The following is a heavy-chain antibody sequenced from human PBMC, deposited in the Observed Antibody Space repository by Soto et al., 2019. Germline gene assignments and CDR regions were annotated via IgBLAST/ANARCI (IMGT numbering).Heavy chain of an antibody. D-gene: IGHD1-26*01. Sequence: GASVKVSCKASGYTFTSYYIHWVRQAPGQGLEWMGIINPSGGSTSYAQKFQGRVTITADKSTSTAYMELSSLRSEDTAVYYCARDRGGSPNRPYYFDYCGQGTLVTVS. CDR3: ARDRGGSPNRPYYFDY. V-gene: IGHV1-46*01. CDR2: INPSGGST. CDR1: GYTFTSYY. J-gene: IGHJ4*02.